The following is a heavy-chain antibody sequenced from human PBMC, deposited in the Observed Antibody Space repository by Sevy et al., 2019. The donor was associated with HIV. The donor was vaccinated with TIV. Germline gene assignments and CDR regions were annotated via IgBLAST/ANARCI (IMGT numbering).Heavy chain of an antibody. D-gene: IGHD1-26*01. V-gene: IGHV4-39*01. CDR1: GGSISSDTFY. CDR3: ARHSAHSGTYQKFYFDF. CDR2: VYDSGST. J-gene: IGHJ4*02. Sequence: SETLSLTCSVSGGSISSDTFYWAWIRQPPGKGREWLGSVYDSGSTYYNPSLKSRVTISADTSTNQFSLKLSSVTAADTAVYYCARHSAHSGTYQKFYFDFWGQGTLVTVSS.